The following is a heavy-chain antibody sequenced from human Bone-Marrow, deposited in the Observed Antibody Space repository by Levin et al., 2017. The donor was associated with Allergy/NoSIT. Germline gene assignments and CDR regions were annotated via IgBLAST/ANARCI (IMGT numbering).Heavy chain of an antibody. CDR3: AKDRPYNWNYFDY. V-gene: IGHV3-23*01. Sequence: LSLTCAASGFTFSSYAMSWVRQAPGKGLEWVSAISGSGGSTYYADSVKGRFTISRDNSKNTLYLQMNSLRAEDTAVYYCAKDRPYNWNYFDYWGQGTLVTVSS. CDR2: ISGSGGST. D-gene: IGHD1-20*01. CDR1: GFTFSSYA. J-gene: IGHJ4*02.